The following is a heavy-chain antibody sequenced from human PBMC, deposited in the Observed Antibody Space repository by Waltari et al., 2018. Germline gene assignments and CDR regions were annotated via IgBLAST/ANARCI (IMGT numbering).Heavy chain of an antibody. Sequence: QVQLQESGPGLVKPSETLSLTCAVSGYSISSGYYWGWIRQPPGKGLEWIGSIYHSGSNYYNPSLKSRVTISVDTSKNQFSLKLSSVTAADTAVYYCARGMRDSAFDIWGQGTMVTVSS. V-gene: IGHV4-38-2*01. CDR2: IYHSGSN. CDR3: ARGMRDSAFDI. J-gene: IGHJ3*02. CDR1: GYSISSGYY.